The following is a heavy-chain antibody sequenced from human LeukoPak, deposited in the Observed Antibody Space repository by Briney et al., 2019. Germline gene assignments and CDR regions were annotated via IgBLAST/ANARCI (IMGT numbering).Heavy chain of an antibody. J-gene: IGHJ4*02. CDR3: ARRYYYNLGSFPFDF. V-gene: IGHV4-34*01. CDR1: GGPFSGYF. CDR2: IHNSGTT. Sequence: RPSETLSLTCAVSGGPFSGYFWSWIRQSSGKRLEWIGEIHNSGTTNYNPSLNSRVTISEDTSKNQFYLNLSSVTAADTAVYYCARRYYYNLGSFPFDFWGQGTLVTVSS. D-gene: IGHD3-10*01.